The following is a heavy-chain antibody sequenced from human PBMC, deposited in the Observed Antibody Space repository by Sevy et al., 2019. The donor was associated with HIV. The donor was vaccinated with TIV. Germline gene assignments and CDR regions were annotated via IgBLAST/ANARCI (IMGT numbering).Heavy chain of an antibody. V-gene: IGHV3-30-3*01. CDR1: GFTFSSYA. J-gene: IGHJ6*03. Sequence: GGSLRLSCAASGFTFSSYAMHWVRQAPGKGLEWVGVISYDGSNKYYADSVKGRFTISRDNSKNTLYLQMNSLRAEDTAVYYCAREGGSTLSYYYYYMDVWGKGTTVTVSS. CDR3: AREGGSTLSYYYYYMDV. D-gene: IGHD3-10*01. CDR2: ISYDGSNK.